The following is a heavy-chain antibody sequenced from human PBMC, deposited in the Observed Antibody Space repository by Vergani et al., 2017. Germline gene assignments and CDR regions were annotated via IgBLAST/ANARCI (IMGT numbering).Heavy chain of an antibody. Sequence: QVQLVQSGAEVKKPGASVKVSCKASGYTFTSYYMHWVRQAPGQGLEWMGGIIPIFGTANYAQKFQGRVTSTADESTSTAEMELSSLRSEDTAVYYCARDPSPYTYYYDSSGYAFDIWGQGTMVTVSS. CDR1: GYTFTSYY. CDR3: ARDPSPYTYYYDSSGYAFDI. D-gene: IGHD3-22*01. J-gene: IGHJ3*02. V-gene: IGHV1-69*01. CDR2: IIPIFGTA.